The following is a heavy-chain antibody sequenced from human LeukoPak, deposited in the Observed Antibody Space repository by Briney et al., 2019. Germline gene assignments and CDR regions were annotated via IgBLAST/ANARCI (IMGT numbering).Heavy chain of an antibody. V-gene: IGHV1-18*01. Sequence: ASVKVSCKASGYTFTSYGISWVRQAPGQGLEWMGWISAYNGNTNYAQKLQGRVTMTTDTSTSTAYMELRSLRSDDAAVYYCARDERYDSSGYPFDYWGQGTLVTVSS. CDR3: ARDERYDSSGYPFDY. J-gene: IGHJ4*02. CDR1: GYTFTSYG. CDR2: ISAYNGNT. D-gene: IGHD3-22*01.